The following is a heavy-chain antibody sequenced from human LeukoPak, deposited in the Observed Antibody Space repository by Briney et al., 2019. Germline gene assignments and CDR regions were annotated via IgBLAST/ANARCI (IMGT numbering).Heavy chain of an antibody. V-gene: IGHV3-33*06. CDR3: ANLAVAGPHNSTPLDDALDI. Sequence: QSGGSLRLSCAASGFTFSNYGMHWVRQAPGKGLEWVAIIWYDGSKKYYADSVKGRFTISRDNSKNTVYLQVNSLRVEDTAMYHCANLAVAGPHNSTPLDDALDIWGQGTTVTVSS. CDR2: IWYDGSKK. J-gene: IGHJ3*02. CDR1: GFTFSNYG. D-gene: IGHD6-19*01.